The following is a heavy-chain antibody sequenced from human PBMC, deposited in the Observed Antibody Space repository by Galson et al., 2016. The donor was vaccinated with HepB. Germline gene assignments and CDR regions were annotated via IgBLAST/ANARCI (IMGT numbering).Heavy chain of an antibody. CDR2: INTNTGRP. J-gene: IGHJ2*01. Sequence: SVKVSCKASAYTFNDYAMNWVRQAPGQGLEWMGWINTNTGRPTYAQDFTGRFVFSWDTSVSTAFLQIRSLKVEDTAVYYCASGRGSDRYINWLFDLWGRGTLVTVSS. D-gene: IGHD1-1*01. CDR1: AYTFNDYA. V-gene: IGHV7-4-1*02. CDR3: ASGRGSDRYINWLFDL.